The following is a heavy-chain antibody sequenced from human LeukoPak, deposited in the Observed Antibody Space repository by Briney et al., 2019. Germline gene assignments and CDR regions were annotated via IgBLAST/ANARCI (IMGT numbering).Heavy chain of an antibody. CDR1: GGSIRSYY. J-gene: IGHJ5*02. Sequence: PETLSLTCTVSGGSIRSYYWSWIRPTPGKGLEWIGYIYTSGSTNYNPSLKSRVAISVDTSKNQFSLKLSSVTAADTAVYYCARLSGASPNWFDPWGQGTLVTVSS. CDR2: IYTSGST. CDR3: ARLSGASPNWFDP. V-gene: IGHV4-4*09. D-gene: IGHD1-26*01.